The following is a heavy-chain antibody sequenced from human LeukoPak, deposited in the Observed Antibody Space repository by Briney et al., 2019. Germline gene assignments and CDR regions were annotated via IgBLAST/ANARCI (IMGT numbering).Heavy chain of an antibody. CDR1: GFTFSSYG. CDR3: AKGGFGDYYFDY. D-gene: IGHD3-10*01. CDR2: IRYDGSNK. Sequence: GGSLRLSCAASGFTFSSYGMHWVRQAPGKGLEWVAFIRYDGSNKYYADSVKGRFTISRDNSKNTLCLQMNSLRAEDTAVYYCAKGGFGDYYFDYWGQGTLVTVSS. J-gene: IGHJ4*02. V-gene: IGHV3-30*02.